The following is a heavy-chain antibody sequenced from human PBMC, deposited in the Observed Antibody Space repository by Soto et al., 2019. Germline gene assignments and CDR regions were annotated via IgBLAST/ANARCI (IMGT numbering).Heavy chain of an antibody. D-gene: IGHD3-3*01. CDR1: GFTFTSSA. Sequence: SVKVSCKASGFTFTSSAVQWVRQARGQRLEWIGWIVVGSGNTNYAQKFQERVTITRDMSTSTAYMELSSLRSEDTAVYYCAAESYDCWSGYYYTGYGMDVWGQGTKVTVSS. J-gene: IGHJ6*02. CDR3: AAESYDCWSGYYYTGYGMDV. V-gene: IGHV1-58*01. CDR2: IVVGSGNT.